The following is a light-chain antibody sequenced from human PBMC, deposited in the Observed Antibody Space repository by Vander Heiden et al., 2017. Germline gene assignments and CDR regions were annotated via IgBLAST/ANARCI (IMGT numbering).Light chain of an antibody. Sequence: DIQMTQSPSTLSASVGDRVTIACRASQSISSWLAWYQQKAGKVPKLLIYKASSLESGVPSRFSGSGSGTEFTLTISSLQPDDFATYYCQQDNSYPRTFGQGTKVEIK. J-gene: IGKJ1*01. CDR3: QQDNSYPRT. CDR1: QSISSW. V-gene: IGKV1-5*03. CDR2: KAS.